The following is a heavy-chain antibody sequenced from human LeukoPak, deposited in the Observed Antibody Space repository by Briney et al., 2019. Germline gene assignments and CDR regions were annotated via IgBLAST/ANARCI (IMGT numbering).Heavy chain of an antibody. V-gene: IGHV3-7*01. J-gene: IGHJ6*03. CDR3: ARDAMYYDFWSGYYSPTYYYYYMDV. CDR2: IKQDGSEK. CDR1: GFTFSSYW. Sequence: GGSLRLSCAASGFTFSSYWMSWVRQAPGKGLEWVANIKQDGSEKYYVDSVKGRFTISRDNAKNSLYLQMNSLRAEDTAVYYCARDAMYYDFWSGYYSPTYYYYYMDVWGKGTTVTVS. D-gene: IGHD3-3*01.